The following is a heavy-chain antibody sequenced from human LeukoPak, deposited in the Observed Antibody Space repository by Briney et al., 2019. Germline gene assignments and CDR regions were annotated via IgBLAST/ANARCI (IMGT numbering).Heavy chain of an antibody. Sequence: SETLSLTCTVSGGSISSYYRSWIRQPAGKGLEWIGRIYTSGSTNYNPSLKSRVTMSVDTSKNQFSLKLSSVTAADTAVYYCASYAGFGEYWYFDLWGRGTLVTVSS. CDR1: GGSISSYY. J-gene: IGHJ2*01. V-gene: IGHV4-4*07. D-gene: IGHD3-10*01. CDR3: ASYAGFGEYWYFDL. CDR2: IYTSGST.